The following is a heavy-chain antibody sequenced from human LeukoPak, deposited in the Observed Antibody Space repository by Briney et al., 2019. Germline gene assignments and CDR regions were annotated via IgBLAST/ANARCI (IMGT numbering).Heavy chain of an antibody. CDR2: LYSDGNT. V-gene: IGHV3-53*01. CDR1: GFTVITND. Sequence: GGSLRLSCAASGFTVITNDMTWVRQAPGKGREWVSVLYSDGNTKYADSVQGRFTISRDNSKNTLYLEMNSLSPDDTAVHYWARGVNPLAANPLASGAQEPRVTAPS. CDR3: ARGVNPLAANPLAS. D-gene: IGHD2-15*01. J-gene: IGHJ4*02.